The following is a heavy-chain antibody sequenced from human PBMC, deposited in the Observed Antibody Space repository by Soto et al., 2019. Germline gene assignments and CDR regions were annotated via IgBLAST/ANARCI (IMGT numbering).Heavy chain of an antibody. CDR2: INHSGST. CDR1: GGSFSGYY. Sequence: TSETLSLTCAVYGGSFSGYYWSWIRQPPGKGLEWIGEINHSGSTNYNPSLKSRVTISVDTSKNQFSLKLSSVTAADTAVYYCARDVRGVWGQGTTVTVSS. J-gene: IGHJ6*02. V-gene: IGHV4-34*01. CDR3: ARDVRGV. D-gene: IGHD3-16*01.